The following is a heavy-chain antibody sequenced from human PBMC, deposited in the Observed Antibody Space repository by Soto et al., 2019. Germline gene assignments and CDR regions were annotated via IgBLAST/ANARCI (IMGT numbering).Heavy chain of an antibody. V-gene: IGHV3-21*01. D-gene: IGHD3-16*02. CDR3: ARAPGLSPNWFDP. CDR1: GFTFSSYS. Sequence: GGSLRLSCAASGFTFSSYSMNWVRQAPGKGLEWVSSISSSSSSYIYYADSVKGRFTISRDNAKNSLYLQMNSLRAEDTAVYYCARAPGLSPNWFDPWGQGTLVTVSS. CDR2: ISSSSSSYI. J-gene: IGHJ5*02.